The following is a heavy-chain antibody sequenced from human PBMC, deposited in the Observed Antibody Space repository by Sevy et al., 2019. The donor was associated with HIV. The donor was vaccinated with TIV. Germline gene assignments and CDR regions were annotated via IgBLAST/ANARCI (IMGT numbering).Heavy chain of an antibody. CDR3: TRWKGAHSIFDY. CDR1: GFTFGDYA. V-gene: IGHV3-49*04. Sequence: GGSLRLSCTGSGFTFGDYAMSWVRQAPGKGLEWVAFLKHKASGGTLDYAASVKGRFSISRDDSKSIAHLQMNDLKTEDTAIYYCTRWKGAHSIFDYWGQGALVTVSS. D-gene: IGHD1-1*01. J-gene: IGHJ4*02. CDR2: LKHKASGGTL.